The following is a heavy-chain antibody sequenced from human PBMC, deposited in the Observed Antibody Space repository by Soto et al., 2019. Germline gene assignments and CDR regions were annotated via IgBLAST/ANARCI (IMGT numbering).Heavy chain of an antibody. Sequence: QVQLVQSGAEVKKPGSSVNVSCKASGGTFSSYAISWVRQAPGQGLEWMGGIIPIFGTANYAQKFQGRVTITADESTSTAYMELSSLRSEDTAVYYCARDASGIAARPGYFDYWGQGTLVTVSS. J-gene: IGHJ4*02. D-gene: IGHD6-6*01. CDR2: IIPIFGTA. CDR3: ARDASGIAARPGYFDY. V-gene: IGHV1-69*01. CDR1: GGTFSSYA.